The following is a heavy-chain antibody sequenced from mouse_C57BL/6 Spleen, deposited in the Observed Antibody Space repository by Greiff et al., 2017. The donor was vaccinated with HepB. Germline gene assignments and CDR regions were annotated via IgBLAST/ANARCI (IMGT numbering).Heavy chain of an antibody. V-gene: IGHV1-19*01. J-gene: IGHJ2*01. CDR3: ARSGYGSSSYFDY. Sequence: EVQLQQSGPVLVKPGASVKMSCKASGYTFTDYYMNWVKQSHGKSLEWIGVINPYNGGTSYNQKFKGKATLTVDKSSSTAYMELNSLTSEDSAVYYCARSGYGSSSYFDYWGQGTTLTVSS. CDR1: GYTFTDYY. D-gene: IGHD1-1*01. CDR2: INPYNGGT.